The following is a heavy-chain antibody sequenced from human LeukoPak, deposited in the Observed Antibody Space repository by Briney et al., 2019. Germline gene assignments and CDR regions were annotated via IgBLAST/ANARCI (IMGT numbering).Heavy chain of an antibody. V-gene: IGHV4-4*08. CDR2: IYTSGST. CDR3: ARRRFYRAVAATPRQALGIDP. D-gene: IGHD2-15*01. Sequence: SETLSLTCTVSGGSISSYYWSWIRQPPGKGLEWIGYIYTSGSTNYNPSLKSRVTISVDTSKNQFSLKLSSVTAADTAVYYCARRRFYRAVAATPRQALGIDPWGQGTLVTVSS. J-gene: IGHJ5*02. CDR1: GGSISSYY.